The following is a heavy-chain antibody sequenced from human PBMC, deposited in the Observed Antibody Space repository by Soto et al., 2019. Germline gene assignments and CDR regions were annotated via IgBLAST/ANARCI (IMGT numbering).Heavy chain of an antibody. Sequence: PGGSLRLSCAASGFNFDDYAIHWVRQAPGKGLEWVSGISWNSGSIGYADSVKGRFTISRDNAKHSLYLEMNSLRAEDSAFYYCAKDLNSYHSTGSFGNWGQGALVTVSS. J-gene: IGHJ4*02. CDR2: ISWNSGSI. CDR1: GFNFDDYA. D-gene: IGHD3-22*01. V-gene: IGHV3-9*01. CDR3: AKDLNSYHSTGSFGN.